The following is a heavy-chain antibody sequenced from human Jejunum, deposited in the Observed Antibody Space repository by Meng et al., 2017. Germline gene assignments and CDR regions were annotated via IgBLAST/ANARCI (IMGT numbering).Heavy chain of an antibody. CDR3: ARLHSSSSGEVFDY. V-gene: IGHV1-3*01. J-gene: IGHJ4*02. CDR2: INAGNGNT. D-gene: IGHD6-6*01. Sequence: QVQLVQSGAEVEKPGASVKVSCKASGYTFTTYAMHWVRQAPGQRLEWMGWINAGNGNTKYSQKFQGRVTITRDTSASTAYMELNNLRSEDTAVYFCARLHSSSSGEVFDYWGQGTLVTVSS. CDR1: GYTFTTYA.